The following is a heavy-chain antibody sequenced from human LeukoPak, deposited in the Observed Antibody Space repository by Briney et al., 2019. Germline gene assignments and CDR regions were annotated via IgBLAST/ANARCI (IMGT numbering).Heavy chain of an antibody. Sequence: PGGSLRLSCAASGFTFSSYSMNWVRQAPGKGLEWVSSNSGGSTYYADSVKGRFTISRDNAKNSLYLQMNSLRADDTAIYYCARVFKGYYYLTDYWGQGTLVTVSS. CDR2: NSGGST. D-gene: IGHD3-22*01. CDR1: GFTFSSYS. V-gene: IGHV3-21*01. CDR3: ARVFKGYYYLTDY. J-gene: IGHJ4*02.